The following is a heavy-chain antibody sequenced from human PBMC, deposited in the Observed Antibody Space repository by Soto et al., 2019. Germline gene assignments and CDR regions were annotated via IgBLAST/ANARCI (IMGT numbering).Heavy chain of an antibody. Sequence: QVQLVESGGGVVQPGRSLRLSCAASGFTFSSYGMHWVRQAPGKGLEWVAVISYDGRNKYYADSVKGRFTISRDNSKNTLYLQMNSLRAEDTAVYYCAKGQRYSSSWYPGNSYYYGMDVWGQGTTVTVSS. D-gene: IGHD6-13*01. J-gene: IGHJ6*02. CDR1: GFTFSSYG. V-gene: IGHV3-30*18. CDR3: AKGQRYSSSWYPGNSYYYGMDV. CDR2: ISYDGRNK.